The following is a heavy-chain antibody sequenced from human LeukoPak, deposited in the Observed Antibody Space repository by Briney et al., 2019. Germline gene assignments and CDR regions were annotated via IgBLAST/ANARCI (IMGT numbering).Heavy chain of an antibody. J-gene: IGHJ4*02. V-gene: IGHV4-59*01. CDR1: GGSIRTYY. D-gene: IGHD3-10*02. CDR2: IYYSEST. CDR3: ARDVPPTSHFDY. Sequence: SETLSLTCTVSGGSIRTYYWSWIRQPPGKGLEWIGYIYYSESTNYNPSLKSRVTISVDTSKNQFSLKLSSVTAADTAVYYCARDVPPTSHFDYWGQGTRVTVSS.